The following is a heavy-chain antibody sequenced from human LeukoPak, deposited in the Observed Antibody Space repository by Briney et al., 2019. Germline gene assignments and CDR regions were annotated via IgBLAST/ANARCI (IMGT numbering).Heavy chain of an antibody. CDR1: GGTFNSYA. D-gene: IGHD5-24*01. V-gene: IGHV1-69*05. J-gene: IGHJ6*03. CDR3: ASGSLGDGYGVGDYYQYMDV. CDR2: IMPLFGTA. Sequence: GASVKVSCKASGGTFNSYAISWVRQAPGQGLEWMGGIMPLFGTANYAQEFQGRVTFTTDESASTAYMEVSSLRSEDTAVCYCASGSLGDGYGVGDYYQYMDVWGKGTTVTVSS.